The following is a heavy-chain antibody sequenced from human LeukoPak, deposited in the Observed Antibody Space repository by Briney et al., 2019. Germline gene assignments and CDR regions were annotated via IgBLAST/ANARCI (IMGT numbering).Heavy chain of an antibody. D-gene: IGHD6-13*01. CDR3: AKAGSSSWFCDY. V-gene: IGHV3-30*18. CDR1: GFTFSNYG. J-gene: IGHJ4*02. CDR2: ISNDGTNK. Sequence: GGSLRLSCAASGFTFSNYGMHWVRLAPGKGLEWVAVISNDGTNKYYADSVKGRFTISRDISKNTLYLQMNSLRAEDTAVYYCAKAGSSSWFCDYRGQGTLVTVSP.